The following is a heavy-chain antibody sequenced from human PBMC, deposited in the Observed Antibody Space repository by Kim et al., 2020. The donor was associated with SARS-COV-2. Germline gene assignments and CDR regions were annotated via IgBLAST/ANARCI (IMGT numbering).Heavy chain of an antibody. CDR1: GFTFSSYS. CDR3: ARSIRDDSSGYYHDY. V-gene: IGHV3-21*01. D-gene: IGHD3-22*01. Sequence: GGSLRLSCAASGFTFSSYSMNWVRQAPGKGLEWVSSISSSSSYIYYADSVKGRFTISRDNAKNSLYLQMNSLRAEDTAVYYCARSIRDDSSGYYHDYWGQGTLVTVSS. J-gene: IGHJ4*02. CDR2: ISSSSSYI.